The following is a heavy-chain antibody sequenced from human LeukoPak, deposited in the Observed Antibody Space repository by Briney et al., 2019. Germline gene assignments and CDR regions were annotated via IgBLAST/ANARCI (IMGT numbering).Heavy chain of an antibody. CDR2: IYYSGST. CDR1: GGSISSGGYS. J-gene: IGHJ4*02. CDR3: ARINYGDY. V-gene: IGHV4-30-4*07. Sequence: SETLSLTCAVSGGSISSGGYSWSWIRQPPGKGLEWIGYIYYSGSTYYNPSLKSRVTISVDTSKNQFSLKLSSVTAADTAVYYCARINYGDYWGQGTLVTVSS.